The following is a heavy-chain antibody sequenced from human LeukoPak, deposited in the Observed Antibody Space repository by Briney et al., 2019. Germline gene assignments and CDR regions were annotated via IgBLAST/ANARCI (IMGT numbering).Heavy chain of an antibody. J-gene: IGHJ6*02. CDR3: ARWAQYQLLYSFNYGMDV. CDR1: GCTSNSYD. V-gene: IGHV3-21*01. D-gene: IGHD2-2*02. CDR2: ISSSGTYT. Sequence: GGSMSLSCGASGCTSNSYDMKWVHQAPGKVLEWVSSISSSGTYTFYADSVKGRFSISRDNAKDSLYLEMSSLRAEDTAIYYCARWAQYQLLYSFNYGMDVWGQGTAVTVSS.